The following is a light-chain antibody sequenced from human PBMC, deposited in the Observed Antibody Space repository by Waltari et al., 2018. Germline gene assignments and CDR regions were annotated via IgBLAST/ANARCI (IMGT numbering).Light chain of an antibody. V-gene: IGLV3-1*01. CDR3: QTWDGSTAV. CDR1: RLGDKV. Sequence: SYELTQPPSVSVSPGKTVSITCSGDRLGDKVASWYQQKPGQSPVMGIYQDTQRPSGIPERFSGSNSGNTATLTISGTQIMDEADYYCQTWDGSTAVFGGGTKVTVL. CDR2: QDT. J-gene: IGLJ3*02.